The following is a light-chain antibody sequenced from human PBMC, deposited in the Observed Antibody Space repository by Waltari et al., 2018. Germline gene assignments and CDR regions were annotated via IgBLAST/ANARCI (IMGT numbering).Light chain of an antibody. CDR1: QSLTKRY. CDR3: QQYGTSVMYT. V-gene: IGKV3-20*01. Sequence: VLTQSPGTLSLAPGERATLSCRASQSLTKRYVAWYQQKPAQAPRLLIYGASSRAAGIPDRFSGSGSGTDYTITISRLEPEDFAVYYCQQYGTSVMYTFGQGTKLEIK. CDR2: GAS. J-gene: IGKJ2*01.